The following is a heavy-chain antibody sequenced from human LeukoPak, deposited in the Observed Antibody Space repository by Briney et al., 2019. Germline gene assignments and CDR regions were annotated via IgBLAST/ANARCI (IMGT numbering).Heavy chain of an antibody. CDR2: IIPILGTT. CDR3: AKSYRTYYYYYMDV. J-gene: IGHJ6*03. V-gene: IGHV1-69*13. CDR1: GDTFSSYA. D-gene: IGHD1-26*01. Sequence: SVKVSCEASGDTFSSYAISWVRQAPGQGLEWMGGIIPILGTTNYAQKFQGRVTVTADESTSTAYMELSSLRSEDTAVYYCAKSYRTYYYYYMDVWGKGTTVTISS.